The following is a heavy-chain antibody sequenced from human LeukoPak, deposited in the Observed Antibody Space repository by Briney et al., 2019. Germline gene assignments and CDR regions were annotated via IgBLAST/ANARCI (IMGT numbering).Heavy chain of an antibody. Sequence: SVKVSCKASGYTFTSYDINWVRQAPGQGLEWMGGIIPIFGTANYAQKFQGRVTITTDESTSTAYMELSSLRSEDTAVYYCARVGIRALYMDVWGKGTTVTVSS. CDR2: IIPIFGTA. CDR1: GYTFTSYD. D-gene: IGHD3-3*02. V-gene: IGHV1-69*05. J-gene: IGHJ6*03. CDR3: ARVGIRALYMDV.